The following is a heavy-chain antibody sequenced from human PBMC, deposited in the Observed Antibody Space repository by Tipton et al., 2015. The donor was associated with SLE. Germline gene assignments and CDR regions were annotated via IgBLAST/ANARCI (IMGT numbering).Heavy chain of an antibody. CDR1: GTSFSSGYY. CDR3: ARGLPFDP. Sequence: TLSLTCAVSGTSFSSGYYWAWIRQPPGTELEWLGYIYHTGTTFYNPSLKSRVIISVDTSKNQFSLKLSSMTVADTAVYYCARGLPFDPWGQGTLVTVSS. J-gene: IGHJ5*02. CDR2: IYHTGTT. V-gene: IGHV4-38-2*01.